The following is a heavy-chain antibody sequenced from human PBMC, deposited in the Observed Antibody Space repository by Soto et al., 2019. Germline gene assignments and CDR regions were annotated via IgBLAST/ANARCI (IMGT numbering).Heavy chain of an antibody. D-gene: IGHD2-21*01. CDR2: IYYSGGT. J-gene: IGHJ4*02. Sequence: QVQLQESGPGLVKPSGTLSLTCTVSGASFIGYYWSWIRQPPGKGLEWIGYIYYSGGTNYNPSLKSRVTISVDTSKNQFSLKLSSVTAADTAVYYCARRWGGTFDYWGQGTLVTVSS. CDR3: ARRWGGTFDY. V-gene: IGHV4-59*01. CDR1: GASFIGYY.